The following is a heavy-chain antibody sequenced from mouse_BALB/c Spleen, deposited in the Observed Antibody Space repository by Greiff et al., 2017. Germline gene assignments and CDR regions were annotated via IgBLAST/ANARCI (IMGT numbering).Heavy chain of an antibody. CDR1: GYSITSGYY. D-gene: IGHD1-1*01. J-gene: IGHJ4*01. CDR2: ISYDGSN. V-gene: IGHV3-6*02. Sequence: EVQLQESGPGLVKPSQSLSLTCSVTGYSITSGYYWNWIRQFPGNKLEWMGYISYDGSNNYNPSLKNRISITRDTSKNQFFLKLNSVTTEDTATYYCARGVLRYYYAMDYWGQGTSVTVSS. CDR3: ARGVLRYYYAMDY.